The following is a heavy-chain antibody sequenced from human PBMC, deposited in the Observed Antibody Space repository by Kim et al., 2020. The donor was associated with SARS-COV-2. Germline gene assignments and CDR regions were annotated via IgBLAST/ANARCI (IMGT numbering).Heavy chain of an antibody. CDR3: ARDCKAADGGNSGYLDL. V-gene: IGHV1-18*01. CDR1: GYSFTNYG. D-gene: IGHD2-21*02. CDR2: ISGYKGNT. J-gene: IGHJ4*02. Sequence: ASVKVSCKASGYSFTNYGISWVRQAPGQGLEWMGWISGYKGNTAVAPKLQGRITLTADTSTSTAYMDLRSLRSDDTAGYYCARDCKAADGGNSGYLDLWGQGTLVTVSS.